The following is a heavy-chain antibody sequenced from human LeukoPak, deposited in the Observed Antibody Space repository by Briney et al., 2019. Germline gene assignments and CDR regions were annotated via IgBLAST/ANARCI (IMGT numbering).Heavy chain of an antibody. Sequence: PSGTLSLTCAVYGGSFSGYYWSWIRQPPGKGLEWIGEINHSGSTNYNPSLKSRVTISVDTSKNQFSLKLSSVTAADTAVYYCARGIGCSGGSCYSYWYFDLWGRGTLVTVSS. CDR2: INHSGST. D-gene: IGHD2-15*01. CDR3: ARGIGCSGGSCYSYWYFDL. V-gene: IGHV4-34*01. CDR1: GGSFSGYY. J-gene: IGHJ2*01.